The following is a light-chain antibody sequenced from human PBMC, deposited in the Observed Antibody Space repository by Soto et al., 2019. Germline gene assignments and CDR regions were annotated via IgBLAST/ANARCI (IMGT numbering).Light chain of an antibody. J-gene: IGLJ7*01. CDR3: QSIDGPGSLHV. Sequence: SYELTQSPSVSVSPGQTARITCSGDALPKKYVYWYQLRPGQAPLLIVYKDNERPSGIPERFSGSSSGPTATLTISGVQAEDEADYYCQSIDGPGSLHVFGGGTKLTVL. CDR2: KDN. V-gene: IGLV3-25*03. CDR1: ALPKKY.